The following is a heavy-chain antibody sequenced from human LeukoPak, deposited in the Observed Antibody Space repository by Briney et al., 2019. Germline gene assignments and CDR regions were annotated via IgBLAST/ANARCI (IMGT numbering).Heavy chain of an antibody. D-gene: IGHD6-19*01. CDR1: GFTVSANY. J-gene: IGHJ4*02. Sequence: GGSLRLSCVASGFTVSANYMSWVRQAPGKGLECVSFIYSTGSTNYADSVKGRFTISRDNSKNTLYLQMNNLRAEDTAVYYCAAYSSGRQIYYFDYWGQGTLVTVSS. CDR2: IYSTGST. V-gene: IGHV3-66*01. CDR3: AAYSSGRQIYYFDY.